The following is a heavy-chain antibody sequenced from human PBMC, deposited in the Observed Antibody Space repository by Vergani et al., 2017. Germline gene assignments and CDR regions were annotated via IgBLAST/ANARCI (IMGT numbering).Heavy chain of an antibody. D-gene: IGHD6-6*01. Sequence: EVQLLESGGGLVQPGGSLRLSCTASGFIFSTYTMSWVRQAPGKGLEWVSGISASGAPTYYADSVKGRVTISRDNSKNTLYLQMNSLRVEDTAVYYCARSSSFHYYMDVWGKGTTVTVSS. CDR2: ISASGAPT. V-gene: IGHV3-23*01. J-gene: IGHJ6*03. CDR1: GFIFSTYT. CDR3: ARSSSFHYYMDV.